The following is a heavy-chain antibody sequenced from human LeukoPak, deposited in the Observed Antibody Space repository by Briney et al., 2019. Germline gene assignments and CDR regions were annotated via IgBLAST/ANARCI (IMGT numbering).Heavy chain of an antibody. J-gene: IGHJ4*02. CDR1: GYTFTRYY. Sequence: GASVTVSCKASGYTFTRYYMHWVRQAPGQGLEWMGWINPNSGGTNYAQKFQGRVTMTRDTSISTAYMELSRLRSDDTAVYYCAARSSSWYPDVDYWGQGTLVTVSS. CDR3: AARSSSWYPDVDY. CDR2: INPNSGGT. V-gene: IGHV1-2*02. D-gene: IGHD6-13*01.